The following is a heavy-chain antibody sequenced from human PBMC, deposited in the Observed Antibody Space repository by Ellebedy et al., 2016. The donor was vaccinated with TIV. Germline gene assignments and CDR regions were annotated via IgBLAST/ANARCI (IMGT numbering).Heavy chain of an antibody. CDR2: VYFTGTT. D-gene: IGHD6-13*01. V-gene: IGHV4-39*01. CDR1: GGSISSRTRY. J-gene: IGHJ6*02. Sequence: MPSETLSLTCTVSGGSISSRTRYWGWFRQTPEKGLEWIGTVYFTGTTSYNPYLSRQITISADTSNNQFSLKLTSVTAADTAVYYCATARRDPLYYGVDVWGRGTTVTVSS. CDR3: ATARRDPLYYGVDV.